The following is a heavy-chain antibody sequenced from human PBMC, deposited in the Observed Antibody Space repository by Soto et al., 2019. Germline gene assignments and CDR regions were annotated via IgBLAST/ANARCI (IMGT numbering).Heavy chain of an antibody. CDR2: VSSTGST. J-gene: IGHJ4*02. Sequence: SETLSLTCTVSGASITQYYWNWIRQSPGKGLEWIVSVSSTGSTVFNPSLTSRVTVSLDTSKNQFSLKLSSVTAADTAVYYCARGHVVVLAYWGQGTLVPVSS. CDR1: GASITQYY. V-gene: IGHV4-4*08. CDR3: ARGHVVVLAY. D-gene: IGHD2-15*01.